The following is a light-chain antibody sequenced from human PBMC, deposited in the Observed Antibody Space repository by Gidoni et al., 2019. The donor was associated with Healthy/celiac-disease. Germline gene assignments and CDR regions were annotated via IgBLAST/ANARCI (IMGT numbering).Light chain of an antibody. J-gene: IGKJ4*01. CDR3: QQRSNWPGT. V-gene: IGKV3-11*01. Sequence: EIVLTQSPATLSLSPGESATLSCRASQSVSSYLAWDQQKPGQAPRLLIYDASNRATGIPARVSGSGSGTDFTLTISSLEPEDFAVYYCQQRSNWPGTFGGGTKVEIK. CDR1: QSVSSY. CDR2: DAS.